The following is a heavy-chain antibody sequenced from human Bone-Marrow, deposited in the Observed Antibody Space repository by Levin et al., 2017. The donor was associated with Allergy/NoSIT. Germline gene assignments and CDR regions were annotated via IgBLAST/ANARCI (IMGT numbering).Heavy chain of an antibody. CDR1: GGSISSSSYY. Sequence: SETLSLTCTVSGGSISSSSYYWGWIRQPPGKGLEWIGSIYYSGSTYYNPSLKSRVTISVDTSKNQFSLKLSSVTAADTAVYYCARLKSIAARFPDLVQSYHNYWGQGTLVTVSS. CDR3: ARLKSIAARFPDLVQSYHNY. D-gene: IGHD6-6*01. J-gene: IGHJ4*02. V-gene: IGHV4-39*01. CDR2: IYYSGST.